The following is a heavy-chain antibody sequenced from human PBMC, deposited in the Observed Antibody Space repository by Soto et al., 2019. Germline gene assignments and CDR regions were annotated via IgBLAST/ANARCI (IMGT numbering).Heavy chain of an antibody. D-gene: IGHD6-13*01. CDR1: GISLSTSGVG. J-gene: IGHJ5*02. Sequence: QITLKESGPTLVKPTQTLTLTCTFSGISLSTSGVGVGWLRQPPGKALECLALIYWDDDKRYNPFLKSRLTITKDTTKNPVVLSMTNIDLVDTATYPCAYRFPFYGSWQTGWFGLWGQGTLVTVSS. CDR3: AYRFPFYGSWQTGWFGL. V-gene: IGHV2-5*02. CDR2: IYWDDDK.